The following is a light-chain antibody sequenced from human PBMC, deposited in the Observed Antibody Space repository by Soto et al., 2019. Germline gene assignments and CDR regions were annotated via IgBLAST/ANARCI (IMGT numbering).Light chain of an antibody. J-gene: IGKJ1*01. CDR3: QQYNTWPRT. Sequence: EIVMTQSPATLSVSPGERATLSCRASQSVSSNLAWYQQKPGQAPRLLIYGASNRATGIPARFSGSGSGTEFTLTISSLQSEDFAVYYCQQYNTWPRTFGQGTKVEIK. V-gene: IGKV3-15*01. CDR2: GAS. CDR1: QSVSSN.